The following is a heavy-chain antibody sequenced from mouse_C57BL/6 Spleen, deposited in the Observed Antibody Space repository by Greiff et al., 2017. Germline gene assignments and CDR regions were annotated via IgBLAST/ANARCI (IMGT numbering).Heavy chain of an antibody. V-gene: IGHV1-54*01. Sequence: VQLQQSGAELVRPGTSVTVSCKASGYAFTNYLIEWVKQRPGQGLEWIGVINPGSGGTNYNEKFKGKATLTADKSSSTAYMQLSSLTSEDSAVYFCARLDYGSSYAMDYWGQGTSVTVSS. D-gene: IGHD1-1*01. J-gene: IGHJ4*01. CDR1: GYAFTNYL. CDR2: INPGSGGT. CDR3: ARLDYGSSYAMDY.